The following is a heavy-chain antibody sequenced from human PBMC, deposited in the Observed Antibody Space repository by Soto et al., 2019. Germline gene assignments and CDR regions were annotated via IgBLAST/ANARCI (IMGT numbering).Heavy chain of an antibody. CDR3: AGSFNYGTGTYDAFDI. D-gene: IGHD3-10*01. V-gene: IGHV1-69*01. CDR1: GGAFSNYA. J-gene: IGHJ3*02. CDR2: IIPIFGTA. Sequence: QVQLVQSGAEVRKPGSSVKVSCKASGGAFSNYAISWVRQAPGQGLEWMGGIIPIFGTANYAQKLQGRVTITAAESTTQAYMKLSIVRSEDTAVYYCAGSFNYGTGTYDAFDIWGQGTVVTVSS.